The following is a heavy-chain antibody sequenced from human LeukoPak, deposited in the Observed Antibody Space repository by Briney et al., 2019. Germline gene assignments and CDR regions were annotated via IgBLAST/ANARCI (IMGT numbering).Heavy chain of an antibody. CDR3: AKDLGYYGSGSYSYYYGMDV. D-gene: IGHD3-10*01. J-gene: IGHJ6*02. CDR2: ISGSGGST. CDR1: GFTFSSNA. Sequence: GGSLRLSCAASGFTFSSNAMSWVRQAPGKGLEWVSAISGSGGSTYYADSVKGRFTISRDNSKNTLYLQMNSLRAEDTAVYYCAKDLGYYGSGSYSYYYGMDVWGQGTTVTVSS. V-gene: IGHV3-23*01.